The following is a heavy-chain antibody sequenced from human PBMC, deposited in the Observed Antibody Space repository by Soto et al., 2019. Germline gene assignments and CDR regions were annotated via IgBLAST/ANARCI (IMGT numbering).Heavy chain of an antibody. Sequence: GETLQISCKGSGYTFTTYWIGCVRQMPGKGLEWMGVIYPGDSDTIYRPSFQGQVTLSADKSISTAYLQWRSLQASETAMYYCVRRPGCSTTTCYRELDYWGKGTLVTVS. J-gene: IGHJ4*02. CDR3: VRRPGCSTTTCYRELDY. CDR2: IYPGDSDT. CDR1: GYTFTTYW. V-gene: IGHV5-51*01. D-gene: IGHD2-2*01.